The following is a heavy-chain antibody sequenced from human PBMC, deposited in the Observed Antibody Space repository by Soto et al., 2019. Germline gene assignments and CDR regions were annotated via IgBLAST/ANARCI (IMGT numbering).Heavy chain of an antibody. D-gene: IGHD2-21*01. CDR1: GESFSDYY. V-gene: IGHV4-34*01. CDR2: INHSGRT. CDR3: ARPGGKSCCYSLEI. J-gene: IGHJ4*02. Sequence: KPSETLSLTCAVYGESFSDYYLSWIRQPPGEGLEWIGDINHSGRTNYNPSLKSRVTISVDTSQNQFSLKLSSVTAADTAVYYCARPGGKSCCYSLEIWGQGTQVTVSS.